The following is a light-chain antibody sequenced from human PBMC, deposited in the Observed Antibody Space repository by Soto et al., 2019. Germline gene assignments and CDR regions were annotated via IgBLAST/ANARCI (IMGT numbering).Light chain of an antibody. V-gene: IGKV1-5*01. CDR2: DAS. J-gene: IGKJ2*01. Sequence: DIQMTQSPSTLSASVGDRVTITCRASQSVNKWLAWYQQKPERAPHLVIYDASTLQTSVTSTFSGSGSGTEVTLTISSLQPDDFGTYYCQQYQSWPYTFGQGTKLEIK. CDR1: QSVNKW. CDR3: QQYQSWPYT.